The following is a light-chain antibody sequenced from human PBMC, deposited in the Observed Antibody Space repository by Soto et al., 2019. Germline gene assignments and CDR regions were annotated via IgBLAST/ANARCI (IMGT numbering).Light chain of an antibody. CDR2: KAS. Sequence: DIQMTQSPSTLSASVGDRVTITCRASQTISSWLAWYQHKPGKAPKLLIYKASTLKSGVPSRFSGSGSGTEFTLTISSLQPDDFATYYCQQYNSIPLTFGGGTKVEIK. J-gene: IGKJ4*01. CDR1: QTISSW. CDR3: QQYNSIPLT. V-gene: IGKV1-5*03.